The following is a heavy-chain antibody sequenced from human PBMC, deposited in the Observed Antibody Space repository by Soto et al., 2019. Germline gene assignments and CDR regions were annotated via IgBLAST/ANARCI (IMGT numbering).Heavy chain of an antibody. CDR1: GGSISSGGYY. V-gene: IGHV4-31*03. Sequence: SETLSLTCTVSGGSISSGGYYWSWIRQHPGKGLEWIGYIYYSGSTYYNPSLKSRVTISVDTSKNQFSLKLSSVTAADTAVYYCARAGIHYYDSSGYYYNKFDPWGQGTLVTVSS. D-gene: IGHD3-22*01. CDR2: IYYSGST. J-gene: IGHJ5*02. CDR3: ARAGIHYYDSSGYYYNKFDP.